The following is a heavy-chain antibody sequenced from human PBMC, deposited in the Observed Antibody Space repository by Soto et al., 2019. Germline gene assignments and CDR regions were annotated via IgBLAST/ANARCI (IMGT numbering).Heavy chain of an antibody. CDR1: GYTFTSYD. D-gene: IGHD6-6*01. Sequence: ASVKVSCKASGYTFTSYDINWVRQATGQGLEWMGWMNPNSGNTGYAQKFHGRVTMTRNTSISTAYMELSSLRSEDTAVYYCARVFAGITARPGSYYYYYGMDVWGQGNTVTVSS. J-gene: IGHJ6*02. CDR2: MNPNSGNT. CDR3: ARVFAGITARPGSYYYYYGMDV. V-gene: IGHV1-8*01.